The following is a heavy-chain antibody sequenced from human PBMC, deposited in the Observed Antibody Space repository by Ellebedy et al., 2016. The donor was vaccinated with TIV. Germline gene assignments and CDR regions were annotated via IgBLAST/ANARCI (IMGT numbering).Heavy chain of an antibody. CDR3: ATDRMAYFDY. V-gene: IGHV3-48*02. J-gene: IGHJ4*02. CDR1: GFTFSSYR. D-gene: IGHD5-24*01. CDR2: ISPSSTTI. Sequence: GGSLRLSXAVSGFTFSSYRMNWVRQAPGKGLEWLSYISPSSTTIHYADSVKGRFTISRDNAENSLYLQMDSLRDEDTAVYYCATDRMAYFDYWGQGTLVTVSS.